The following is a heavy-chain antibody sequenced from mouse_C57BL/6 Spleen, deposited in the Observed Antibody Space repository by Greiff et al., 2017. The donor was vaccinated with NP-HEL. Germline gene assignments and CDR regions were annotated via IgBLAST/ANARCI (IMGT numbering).Heavy chain of an antibody. D-gene: IGHD1-1*01. CDR2: IDPEDGDT. Sequence: EVQLQQSGAELVRPGASVKLSCTASGFNITDYYMHWVQQRPEQGLEWIGRIDPEDGDTEYAPKFQGKATMTADTSSNTAYLQLSSLTSEDTAVYYCTTRTTVEDYAMDYWGQGTSVTVSS. V-gene: IGHV14-1*01. J-gene: IGHJ4*01. CDR3: TTRTTVEDYAMDY. CDR1: GFNITDYY.